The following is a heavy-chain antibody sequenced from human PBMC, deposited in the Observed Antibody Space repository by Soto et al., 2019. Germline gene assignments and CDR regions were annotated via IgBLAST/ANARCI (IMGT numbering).Heavy chain of an antibody. D-gene: IGHD5-12*01. Sequence: GGSLRLSCAASGFTFDDYAMHWVRQAPGKGLEWVSGISWNSGSIGYADSVKGRFTNSREDAKNSLNLQMNSPRAEDTALYYCAKASDIVATGGFGYCRQGTLVTVAA. V-gene: IGHV3-9*01. CDR3: AKASDIVATGGFGY. CDR1: GFTFDDYA. J-gene: IGHJ4*02. CDR2: ISWNSGSI.